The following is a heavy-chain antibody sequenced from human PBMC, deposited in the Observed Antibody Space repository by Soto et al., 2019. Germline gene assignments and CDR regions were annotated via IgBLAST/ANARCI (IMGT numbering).Heavy chain of an antibody. Sequence: EVQLVESGGGLVQPGRSLRLSCEGSGFSFDDYAMHWVRQAPGKGLEWVSGLDWNGGTTGYADSVKGRFKISRDNAKKSLYLQMNSLRAEDTALYYCAKCRSSWVESDLDVWGQGTTVTVSS. CDR2: LDWNGGTT. D-gene: IGHD3-3*01. V-gene: IGHV3-9*01. CDR1: GFSFDDYA. CDR3: AKCRSSWVESDLDV. J-gene: IGHJ6*02.